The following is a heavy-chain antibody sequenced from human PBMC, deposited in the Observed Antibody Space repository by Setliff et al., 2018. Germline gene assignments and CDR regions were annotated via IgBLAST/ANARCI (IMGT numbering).Heavy chain of an antibody. D-gene: IGHD5-12*01. CDR3: AGDPPYSGYAFHI. CDR2: IWYDGSYT. J-gene: IGHJ3*02. V-gene: IGHV3-33*01. CDR1: GFTFSSYA. Sequence: PGGSLRLSCAASGFTFSSYAMHWVRQAPGKGLDWVAYIWYDGSYTYYTGSVKGRFTISRDNSRNTVYLQMNSPRAEDTAVYYCAGDPPYSGYAFHIWGQGTMVTVSS.